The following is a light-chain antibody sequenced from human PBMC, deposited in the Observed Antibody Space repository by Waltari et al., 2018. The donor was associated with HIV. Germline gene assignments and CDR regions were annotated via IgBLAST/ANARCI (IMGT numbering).Light chain of an antibody. CDR1: RSNIGAGFD. V-gene: IGLV1-40*01. J-gene: IGLJ2*01. CDR3: QSYDMSQSGSLV. Sequence: QSVLTQPPSVSGAPGQRVTIACTGTRSNIGAGFDVHWYQQIPGNAPKLLIYDSNIRPSGVPDRFSGSKSGTSASLAITGLQSEDEADYYCQSYDMSQSGSLVFGGGTKLTVL. CDR2: DSN.